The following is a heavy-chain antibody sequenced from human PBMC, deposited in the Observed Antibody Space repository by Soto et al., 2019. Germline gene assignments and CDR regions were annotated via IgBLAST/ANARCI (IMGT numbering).Heavy chain of an antibody. CDR3: ARVGVLWFGELHFDY. CDR1: GGSISSYY. CDR2: IYYSGST. D-gene: IGHD3-10*01. J-gene: IGHJ4*02. Sequence: PSETLSLTCTVSGGSISSYYWSWIRQPPGKGLEWIGYIYYSGSTNYNPSLKSRVTISVDTSKNQFSLKLSSVTAADTAVYYCARVGVLWFGELHFDYWGQGTLVTVSS. V-gene: IGHV4-59*01.